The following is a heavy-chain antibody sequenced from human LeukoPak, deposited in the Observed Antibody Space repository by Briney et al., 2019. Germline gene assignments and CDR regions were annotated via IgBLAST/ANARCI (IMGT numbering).Heavy chain of an antibody. J-gene: IGHJ5*02. V-gene: IGHV4-28*01. D-gene: IGHD1-26*01. CDR3: ARSRRSGTSGFDP. CDR2: IYYSGST. Sequence: SETLSLTCAVSGYSISSSNWWGWIRQPPGKGLEWIGYIYYSGSTYYNPSLKSRVTMSVDTSKNQFSLKLSSVTAVDTAVYYCARSRRSGTSGFDPWGQGTLVTVSS. CDR1: GYSISSSNW.